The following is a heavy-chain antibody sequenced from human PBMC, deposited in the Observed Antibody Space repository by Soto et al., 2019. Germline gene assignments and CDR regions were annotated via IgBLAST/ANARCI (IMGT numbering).Heavy chain of an antibody. CDR1: GGSISSGGYS. CDR3: ARGRAEPDY. CDR2: TYQSGSA. J-gene: IGHJ4*02. V-gene: IGHV4-30-2*06. Sequence: SETLSLTCTVSGGSISSGGYSWTWIRQSPGKGLEWIGYTYQSGSAYYNPSLKSRVTISVDRSKNQFSLNLTSVTAADTAVYYCARGRAEPDYWGQGTLVTVSS. D-gene: IGHD6-13*01.